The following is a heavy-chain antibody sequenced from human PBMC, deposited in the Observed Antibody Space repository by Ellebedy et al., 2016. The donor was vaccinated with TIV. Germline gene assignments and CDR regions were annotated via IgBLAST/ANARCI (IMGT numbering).Heavy chain of an antibody. CDR2: ISSSGRTV. CDR3: ARDARFIDQQHNWFDP. Sequence: GESLKISCAASGFTFSDYYMSWIRQAPGKGLEWVSYISSSGRTVYYADSVKGRFTISRDNAKNSLYLQMNSLRAEDTAVYYCARDARFIDQQHNWFDPWGQGTLVTVPS. J-gene: IGHJ5*02. CDR1: GFTFSDYY. V-gene: IGHV3-11*01. D-gene: IGHD6-13*01.